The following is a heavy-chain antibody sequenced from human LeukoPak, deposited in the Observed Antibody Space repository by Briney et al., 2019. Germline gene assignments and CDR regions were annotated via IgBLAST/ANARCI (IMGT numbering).Heavy chain of an antibody. CDR2: ISSSSSYI. Sequence: PGGSLRLSCAAPGFTFSSYSMNWVRQAPGKGLEWVSSISSSSSYIHYADSVKGRFTISRDNAKNSLYLQMNSLRAEDTAVYYCARAPPSVVPAASDWYSDLWGRGTLVTVSS. D-gene: IGHD2-2*01. CDR3: ARAPPSVVPAASDWYSDL. V-gene: IGHV3-21*01. J-gene: IGHJ2*01. CDR1: GFTFSSYS.